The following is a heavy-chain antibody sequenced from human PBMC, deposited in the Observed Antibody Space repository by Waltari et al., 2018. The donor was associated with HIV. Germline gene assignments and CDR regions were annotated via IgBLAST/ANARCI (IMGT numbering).Heavy chain of an antibody. CDR2: ISGSGSGT. CDR1: GFMFRSYG. V-gene: IGHV3-23*01. J-gene: IGHJ6*02. D-gene: IGHD7-27*01. CDR3: ARDHPGDYYTYHGLDF. Sequence: EVQLLESGGGLVQPGGSLRLSCTAPGFMFRSYGLYWVRQAPGKGLEWVATISGSGSGTYYADSVKGRFTVSRDNSNNMLHLQMDGLRVEDTAVYYCARDHPGDYYTYHGLDFWGQGATVTVSS.